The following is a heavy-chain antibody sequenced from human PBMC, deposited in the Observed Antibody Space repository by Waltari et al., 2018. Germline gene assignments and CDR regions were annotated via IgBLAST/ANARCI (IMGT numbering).Heavy chain of an antibody. V-gene: IGHV1-58*02. J-gene: IGHJ6*02. D-gene: IGHD1-20*01. CDR3: AADGQTVGITGTTDYYYYGMDV. CDR2: IVVGSGNT. Sequence: QMQLVQSGPEVKKPGTSVTVSCKASGFTFTSSAMQWVRQARGQRLEWIGWIVVGSGNTNYAQKFQERVTITRDMSTSTAYMELSSLRSEDTAVYYCAADGQTVGITGTTDYYYYGMDVWGQGTTVTVSS. CDR1: GFTFTSSA.